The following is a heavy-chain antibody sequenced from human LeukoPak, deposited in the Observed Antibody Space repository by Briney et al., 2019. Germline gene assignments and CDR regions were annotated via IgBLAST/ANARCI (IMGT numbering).Heavy chain of an antibody. CDR1: GGSISSYY. Sequence: PSETLSLICTVSGGSISSYYWSWIRQPPGKGLEWIGYIYYSGSTNYNPSLKSRVTISVDTSKNQSSLKLSSVTAADTAVYYCARVEEGIANPWGQGTLVTVSS. V-gene: IGHV4-59*01. CDR2: IYYSGST. J-gene: IGHJ5*02. D-gene: IGHD2-21*01. CDR3: ARVEEGIANP.